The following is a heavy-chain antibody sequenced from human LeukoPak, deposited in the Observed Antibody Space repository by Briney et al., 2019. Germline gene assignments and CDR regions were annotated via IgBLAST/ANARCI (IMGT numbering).Heavy chain of an antibody. CDR3: ARAGVWDYSDSSGYHNAAFDI. V-gene: IGHV1-2*02. CDR2: INPSGGDT. D-gene: IGHD3-22*01. CDR1: GYILSGYN. J-gene: IGHJ3*02. Sequence: ASVKVSCKASGYILSGYNMHWVRQAPGQGLEWLGIINPSGGDTKYAQKFQGRVTVTRDTSISTAYMDLSRLRSDDTAVYYCARAGVWDYSDSSGYHNAAFDIWGQGTMVTVSS.